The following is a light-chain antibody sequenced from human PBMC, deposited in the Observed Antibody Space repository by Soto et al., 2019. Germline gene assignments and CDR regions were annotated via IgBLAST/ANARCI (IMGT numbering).Light chain of an antibody. J-gene: IGKJ5*01. CDR2: GAS. Sequence: ERVMTQSPATLSLSPGESATLSCRASQSISSDLAWYQQRPGQPPRLLIYGASTRATGIPARFSGSGSGTEFALTIISLQAEDCAVYYCQQYNSWPPITFGQGTRLEIK. CDR1: QSISSD. CDR3: QQYNSWPPIT. V-gene: IGKV3-15*01.